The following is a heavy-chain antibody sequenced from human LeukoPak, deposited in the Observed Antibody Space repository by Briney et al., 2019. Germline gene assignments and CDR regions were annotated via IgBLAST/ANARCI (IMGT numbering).Heavy chain of an antibody. J-gene: IGHJ6*02. V-gene: IGHV1-8*01. CDR1: GYTFTSYG. CDR2: MNPNSGNT. D-gene: IGHD4-17*01. CDR3: ARGPTVTTSYYYYYYGMDV. Sequence: ASVKVSCKASGYTFTSYGINWVRQATGQGLEWMGWMNPNSGNTGYARKFQGRVTMTRNTSISTAYMELSSLRSEDTAVYYCARGPTVTTSYYYYYYGMDVWGQGTTVTVSS.